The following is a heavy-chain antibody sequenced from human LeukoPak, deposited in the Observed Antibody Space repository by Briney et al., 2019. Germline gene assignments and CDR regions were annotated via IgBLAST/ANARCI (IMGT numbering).Heavy chain of an antibody. D-gene: IGHD3-22*01. V-gene: IGHV1-18*01. CDR1: GYTFSTYG. CDR3: ARDSLHYYDNSGQIY. CDR2: ISTDNGDT. J-gene: IGHJ4*02. Sequence: ASVKVSCKSFGYTFSTYGISWVRQAPGQGLEWMGWISTDNGDTTYAQKFQGRVTMTTDTSTGTAYMELGSLRSDDTAVYYCARDSLHYYDNSGQIYWGQGTLVTVSS.